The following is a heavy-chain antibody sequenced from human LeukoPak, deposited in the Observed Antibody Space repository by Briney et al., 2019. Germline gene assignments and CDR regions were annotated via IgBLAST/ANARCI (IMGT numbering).Heavy chain of an antibody. D-gene: IGHD2-15*01. Sequence: PPETLSLTCTVSGGSISSGGYYWSWIRQHPGKGLEWIGYIYYSGSTYYNPSLKSRVTISVDTSKNQFSLKLRSVTAADTAVYYCARPLSLGYCSGGSCYGRGAWFDRWGQGTLVTVSS. V-gene: IGHV4-31*03. J-gene: IGHJ5*02. CDR2: IYYSGST. CDR1: GGSISSGGYY. CDR3: ARPLSLGYCSGGSCYGRGAWFDR.